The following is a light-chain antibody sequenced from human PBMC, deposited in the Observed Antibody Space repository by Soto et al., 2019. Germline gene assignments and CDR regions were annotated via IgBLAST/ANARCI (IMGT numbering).Light chain of an antibody. CDR1: KLGNKY. J-gene: IGLJ1*01. V-gene: IGLV3-1*01. Sequence: SYELTQPPSVSVSPGQTASITCSGEKLGNKYVCWYQQKSGQAPEVVIYQDNKRPSGIPERFSGSNSGNTATLTISGTQAMDVADDYWQAWDGSTAGVFATGTKVTVL. CDR3: QAWDGSTAGV. CDR2: QDN.